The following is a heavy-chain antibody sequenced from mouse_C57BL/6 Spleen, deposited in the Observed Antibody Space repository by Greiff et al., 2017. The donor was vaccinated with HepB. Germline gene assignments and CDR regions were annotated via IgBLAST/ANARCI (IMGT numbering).Heavy chain of an antibody. CDR3: ARDYDQLYAMDY. J-gene: IGHJ4*01. CDR1: GYTLTSYG. CDR2: IYPRSGNT. V-gene: IGHV1-81*01. D-gene: IGHD2-4*01. Sequence: QVQLQQSGAELARPGASVKLSCKASGYTLTSYGISWVKQRTGQGLEWIGEIYPRSGNTYYNEKFKGKATLTADKSSSTAYMELRSLTSEDSAVYYCARDYDQLYAMDYWGQGTSVTVSS.